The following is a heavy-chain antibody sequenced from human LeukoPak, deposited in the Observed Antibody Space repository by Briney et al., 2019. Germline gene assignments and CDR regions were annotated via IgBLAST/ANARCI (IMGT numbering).Heavy chain of an antibody. V-gene: IGHV1-24*01. CDR3: ARESSLDY. J-gene: IGHJ4*02. Sequence: ASVEVSCKVSGKTLSDLSIHWLRQPPGKGLEWLGGSDPEDGERIYAQMFQGRVTMTEDTSIDTAYMELSSLRSDDTAVYYCARESSLDYWGQGTLVTVSS. CDR1: GKTLSDLS. CDR2: SDPEDGER.